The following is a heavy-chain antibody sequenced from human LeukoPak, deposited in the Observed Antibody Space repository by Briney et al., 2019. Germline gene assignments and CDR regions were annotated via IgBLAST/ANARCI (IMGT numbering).Heavy chain of an antibody. J-gene: IGHJ5*02. D-gene: IGHD6-25*01. Sequence: PGGSLRLSCAASGFTFSSYSMNWVRQAPGKGLEWVSSISSSSSYIYYADSVKGRFTISRDNAKNTLYLQMNSLRAEDTAVYYCARDPTPGYNWFDPWGQGTLVTVSS. V-gene: IGHV3-21*01. CDR2: ISSSSSYI. CDR3: ARDPTPGYNWFDP. CDR1: GFTFSSYS.